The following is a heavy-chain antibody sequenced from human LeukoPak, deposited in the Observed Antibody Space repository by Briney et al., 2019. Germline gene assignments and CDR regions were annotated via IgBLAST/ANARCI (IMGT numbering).Heavy chain of an antibody. CDR2: ISSDGEST. V-gene: IGHV3-74*01. CDR1: GFTLSTYW. D-gene: IGHD3/OR15-3a*01. J-gene: IGHJ6*04. CDR3: TREGVSDFWTGYLDV. Sequence: GGSLRLSREASGFTLSTYWIHWVRQAPGKGLLWVSRISSDGESTSYGDSVKGRFTISRDNAKNTVYLQMSSLRAEDTAVYYCTREGVSDFWTGYLDVWGKGTTVTVSS.